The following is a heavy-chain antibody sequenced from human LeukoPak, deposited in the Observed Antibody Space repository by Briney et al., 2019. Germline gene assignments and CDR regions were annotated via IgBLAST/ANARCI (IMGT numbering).Heavy chain of an antibody. D-gene: IGHD2-15*01. J-gene: IGHJ4*02. CDR1: GFTLRSYS. CDR2: ISSGSSYI. V-gene: IGHV3-21*01. CDR3: ARGLLVVVATNTTEGHFCDY. Sequence: GGSLRLSCAASGFTLRSYSMNWVRQAPGKGLEWVPSISSGSSYISYADSVKGRFTISRDNAKNSLYLQMNSLRAEDTAVYYCARGLLVVVATNTTEGHFCDYWGQGTLVTVSS.